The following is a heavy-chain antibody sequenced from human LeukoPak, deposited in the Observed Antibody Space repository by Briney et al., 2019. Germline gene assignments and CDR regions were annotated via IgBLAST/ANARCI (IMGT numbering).Heavy chain of an antibody. CDR3: ARGRSLDV. CDR2: IYYSGST. J-gene: IGHJ6*04. Sequence: SETLSLTCTVSGGSISSSSYYWGWIRQPPGKGLEWIGSIYYSGSTYYNPSLKSRVTISVDTSKNQFSLKLSSVTAADTAVYYCARGRSLDVWGTGTTVTISS. CDR1: GGSISSSSYY. V-gene: IGHV4-39*01. D-gene: IGHD3-3*01.